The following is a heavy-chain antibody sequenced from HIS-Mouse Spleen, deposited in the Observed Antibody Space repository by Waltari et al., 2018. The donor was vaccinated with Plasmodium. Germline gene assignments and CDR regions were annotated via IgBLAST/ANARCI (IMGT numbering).Heavy chain of an antibody. CDR1: GGSFSGYY. Sequence: QVQLQQWGAGLLKPSETLSLPCAVYGGSFSGYYWSWIRRPPGKGLEWIGEINHSGSTNYNPSLKSRVTISVDTSKNQFSLKLSSVTAADTAVYYFARWPPVRAFDIWGQGTMVTVSS. V-gene: IGHV4-34*01. D-gene: IGHD1-1*01. CDR2: INHSGST. J-gene: IGHJ3*02. CDR3: ARWPPVRAFDI.